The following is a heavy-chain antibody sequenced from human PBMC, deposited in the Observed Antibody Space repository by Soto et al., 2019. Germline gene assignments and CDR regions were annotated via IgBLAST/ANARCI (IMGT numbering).Heavy chain of an antibody. D-gene: IGHD3-10*01. CDR2: IFSNDEK. CDR3: ARGEEMARPNYYFDY. V-gene: IGHV2-26*01. Sequence: QVTLKESGPVLVKPTETLTLTCTVSGFSLSNARMGVSWIRQPPGKALEWLAHIFSNDEKSYSTSLKSRLTISKDTSKSQVVLTMTNIDPVDTATYYCARGEEMARPNYYFDYWGQGTLVTVSS. CDR1: GFSLSNARMG. J-gene: IGHJ4*02.